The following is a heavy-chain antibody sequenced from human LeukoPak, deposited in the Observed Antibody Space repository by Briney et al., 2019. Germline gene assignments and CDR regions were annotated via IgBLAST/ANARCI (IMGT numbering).Heavy chain of an antibody. J-gene: IGHJ3*02. Sequence: SETLSLTCTVSGGSIRSYYWSWIRRPPRKRLEWIGYMYYSGSTNYNPSLKSRVTISVDTSKNQFSLKLSSVTAADTAVYYCARHGQQLWPYDAFDIWGQGTLATVSS. CDR1: GGSIRSYY. CDR2: MYYSGST. CDR3: ARHGQQLWPYDAFDI. V-gene: IGHV4-59*01. D-gene: IGHD6-13*01.